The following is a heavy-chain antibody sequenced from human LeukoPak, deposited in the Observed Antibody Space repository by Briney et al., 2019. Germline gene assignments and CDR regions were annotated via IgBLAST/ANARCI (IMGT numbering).Heavy chain of an antibody. CDR3: ARCQYYYDSSGYYSFDY. D-gene: IGHD3-22*01. Sequence: GASVKVSCKASGYTFTSYYMHWVRQAPGQGLEWMGIINPSGGSTSYAQKFQGRVTMTRDTSTSTVYMELSSLRSEDTAVYYCARCQYYYDSSGYYSFDYWGQGTLVTVSS. CDR2: INPSGGST. V-gene: IGHV1-46*01. CDR1: GYTFTSYY. J-gene: IGHJ4*02.